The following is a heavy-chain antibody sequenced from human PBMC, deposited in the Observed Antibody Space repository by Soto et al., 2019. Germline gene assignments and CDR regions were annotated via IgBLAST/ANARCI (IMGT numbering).Heavy chain of an antibody. V-gene: IGHV4-59*06. CDR1: GGSISSYY. J-gene: IGHJ6*02. Sequence: SETLSLTCTVSGGSISSYYWSWIRQPPGKGLEWIGFIYYSGSTYHNPSLKSRVTISVDTSKNQFSLKLSSVTAADTAVYYCAREGAAPYYYYGMDVWGQGTTVTVSS. CDR3: AREGAAPYYYYGMDV. CDR2: IYYSGST. D-gene: IGHD6-6*01.